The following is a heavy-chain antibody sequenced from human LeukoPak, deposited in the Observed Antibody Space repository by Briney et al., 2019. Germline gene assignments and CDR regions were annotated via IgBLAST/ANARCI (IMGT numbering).Heavy chain of an antibody. CDR3: TTGVWFGELLSDY. D-gene: IGHD3-10*01. Sequence: PGGSLRLSCAASGFTFSNAWISWVRQAPGKGLEWVGRIKSKTDGGTTDYAAPVKGRFTISRDDSKNTLYLQMNSLKTEDTAVYYCTTGVWFGELLSDYWGQGTLVTVSS. J-gene: IGHJ4*02. CDR2: IKSKTDGGTT. V-gene: IGHV3-15*01. CDR1: GFTFSNAW.